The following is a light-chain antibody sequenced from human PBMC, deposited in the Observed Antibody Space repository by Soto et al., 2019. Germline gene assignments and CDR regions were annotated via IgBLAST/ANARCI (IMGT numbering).Light chain of an antibody. CDR2: AAS. CDR3: QKYSSAPFT. J-gene: IGKJ3*01. V-gene: IGKV1-27*01. Sequence: DIQMTQSPSSLSASVGDRVTITCRASQGITNFLAWYQQKPGTVPKLLIYAASTLQSGVPSRFSGSRFGTDFTLNISSLQPEDVATYYCQKYSSAPFTFGPGTKVDIK. CDR1: QGITNF.